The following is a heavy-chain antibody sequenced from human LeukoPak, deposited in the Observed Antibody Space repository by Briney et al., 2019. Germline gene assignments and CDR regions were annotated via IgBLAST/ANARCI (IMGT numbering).Heavy chain of an antibody. Sequence: PGGSLRLSCAASGFTFSSYAMTWVRQAPGKGLEWVSASTGSGGTTYYADSVMGRFTISGDNSKNTLYLQMNSLRAEDTAVYYCAKLQSDGLRTYYGMDVWGQGTTVTVSS. D-gene: IGHD4-17*01. CDR2: STGSGGTT. J-gene: IGHJ6*02. CDR1: GFTFSSYA. V-gene: IGHV3-23*01. CDR3: AKLQSDGLRTYYGMDV.